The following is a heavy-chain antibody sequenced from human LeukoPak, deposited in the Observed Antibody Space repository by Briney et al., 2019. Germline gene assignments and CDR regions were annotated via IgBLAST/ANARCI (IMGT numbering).Heavy chain of an antibody. CDR1: GGSISSHY. Sequence: SETLSLTCTVSGGSISSHYWSWIRQPAGKGLEWIGRIYTSGSTNYNPSLKSRVTMSVDTSKNQFSLKLSSVTAADTAVYYCARVYSSSWSHSYYYYMDVWGKGTTVTVSS. CDR2: IYTSGST. V-gene: IGHV4-4*07. CDR3: ARVYSSSWSHSYYYYMDV. D-gene: IGHD6-13*01. J-gene: IGHJ6*03.